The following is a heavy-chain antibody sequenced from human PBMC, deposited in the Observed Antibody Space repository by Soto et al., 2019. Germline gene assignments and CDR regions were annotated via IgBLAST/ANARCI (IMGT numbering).Heavy chain of an antibody. J-gene: IGHJ3*02. Sequence: QLHLVQSGAVVKKPGASVTVSCSASGYPVTAYYMPWVRQAPGRGLAWMGGINPATGAAKYTQTFQGRVTMTGDTSTSTVFMELSGLTSEDTAVFYWARGGGVGVAGSAAFDMWGQGTLVTVSS. V-gene: IGHV1-2*02. CDR2: INPATGAA. CDR3: ARGGGVGVAGSAAFDM. D-gene: IGHD3-3*01. CDR1: GYPVTAYY.